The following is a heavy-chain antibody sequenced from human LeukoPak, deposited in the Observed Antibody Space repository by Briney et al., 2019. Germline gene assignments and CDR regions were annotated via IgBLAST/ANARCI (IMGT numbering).Heavy chain of an antibody. Sequence: PSETLSLTCTVSGGSISSYYWHWIRQPPGKGLEWIGYLYYSGNTYYNPSLKSRVTMSVDTSKNQFSLKLSSVTAADTAVYYCARSGFYGSHPFDYWGQGSLVTVSS. CDR1: GGSISSYY. V-gene: IGHV4-59*01. D-gene: IGHD2/OR15-2a*01. CDR3: ARSGFYGSHPFDY. J-gene: IGHJ4*02. CDR2: LYYSGNT.